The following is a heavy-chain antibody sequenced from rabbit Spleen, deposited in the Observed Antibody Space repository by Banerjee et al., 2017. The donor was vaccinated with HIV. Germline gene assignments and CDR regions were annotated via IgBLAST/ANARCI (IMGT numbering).Heavy chain of an antibody. J-gene: IGHJ6*01. CDR3: ARETWGSTGNYGL. CDR2: IDSGSSGDT. V-gene: IGHV1S40*01. D-gene: IGHD7-1*01. Sequence: QSLEESGGDLVKPGASLTLTCTASGFSFSSRYYICWVRQAPGKGLEWVACIDSGSSGDTYYASWAKGRFTISKISSTTVTLQMTSLPASDTATYLCARETWGSTGNYGLWGQGTLVTVS. CDR1: GFSFSSRYY.